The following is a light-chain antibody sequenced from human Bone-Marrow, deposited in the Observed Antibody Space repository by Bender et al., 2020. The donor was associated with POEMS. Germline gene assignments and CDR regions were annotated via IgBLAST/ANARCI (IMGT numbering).Light chain of an antibody. V-gene: IGLV2-14*01. CDR1: SSDVGGYNY. CDR2: DVS. CDR3: SSYTSSTTLV. Sequence: QSALTQPASVSGSPGQSITISCTGTSSDVGGYNYVSWFQQHPGKAPKPMIYDVSDRPSGVSNRFSGSKSGNTASLTISGLQPEDEADYYCSSYTSSTTLVFGGGTKLTVL. J-gene: IGLJ2*01.